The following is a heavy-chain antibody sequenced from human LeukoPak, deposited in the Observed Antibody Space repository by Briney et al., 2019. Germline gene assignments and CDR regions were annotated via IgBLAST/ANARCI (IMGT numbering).Heavy chain of an antibody. CDR3: ARGRRTWLSD. CDR1: GYTFTTYD. J-gene: IGHJ4*02. V-gene: IGHV1-8*01. Sequence: ASVKVSCEASGYTFTTYDINWVRQATGQGLEWMGWVNPNSGNTGYAQKFQGRVTMTRNTSISTAYMELSSLRSEDTAVYYCARGRRTWLSDWGQGTLVTVSS. D-gene: IGHD2/OR15-2a*01. CDR2: VNPNSGNT.